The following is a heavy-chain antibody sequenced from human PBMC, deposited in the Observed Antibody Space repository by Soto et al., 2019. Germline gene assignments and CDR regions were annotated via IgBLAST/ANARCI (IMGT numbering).Heavy chain of an antibody. CDR2: ISDSGVSA. J-gene: IGHJ6*02. Sequence: GGSLRLSCVASGFTFSNYAMSWVRQAPGKGLEWVSVISDSGVSAYYADSVKGRFTVSRDSSKITLFLQMNSLRVEDTAVYYCAKGILANAGTFYFFYGMDVWGQETTVTVSS. CDR1: GFTFSNYA. CDR3: AKGILANAGTFYFFYGMDV. V-gene: IGHV3-23*01. D-gene: IGHD5-12*01.